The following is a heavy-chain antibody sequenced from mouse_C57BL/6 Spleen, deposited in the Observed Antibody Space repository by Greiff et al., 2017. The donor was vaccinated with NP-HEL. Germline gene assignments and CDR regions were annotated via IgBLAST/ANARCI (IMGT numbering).Heavy chain of an antibody. CDR1: GYTFTSYG. CDR3: ARGGNSAWFAY. V-gene: IGHV1-81*01. Sequence: VHLVESGAELARPGASVKLSCKASGYTFTSYGISWVKQRTGQGLEWIGEIYPRSGNTYYNEKFKGKATLTADKSSSTAYMELRSLTSEDSAVYFCARGGNSAWFAYWGQGTLVTVSA. J-gene: IGHJ3*01. D-gene: IGHD2-1*01. CDR2: IYPRSGNT.